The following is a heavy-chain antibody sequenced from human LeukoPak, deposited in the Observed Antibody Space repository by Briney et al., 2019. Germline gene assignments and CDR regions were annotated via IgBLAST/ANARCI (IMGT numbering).Heavy chain of an antibody. CDR3: ARRGGIPLGSFDI. CDR2: MFYSGTT. Sequence: SETLSLTCIVSGDSISRSSYYWGWIRQPPGKGLEWIGFMFYSGTTNYNASLKSRVTISGDTSKNQFSLKMSSVTAADTAVYYCARRGGIPLGSFDIWGRGTMVTVSS. CDR1: GDSISRSSYY. V-gene: IGHV4-61*05. D-gene: IGHD1-26*01. J-gene: IGHJ3*02.